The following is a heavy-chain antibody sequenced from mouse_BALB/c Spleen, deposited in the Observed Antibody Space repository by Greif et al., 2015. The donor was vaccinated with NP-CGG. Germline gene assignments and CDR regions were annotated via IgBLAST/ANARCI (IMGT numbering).Heavy chain of an antibody. D-gene: IGHD2-12*01. V-gene: IGHV14-4*02. J-gene: IGHJ2*01. CDR1: GFNIKDYY. CDR3: NAYDYSHYFDY. CDR2: IDPENGDT. Sequence: VQLQQSGAELVRSGASVKLSCTASGFNIKDYYMHWVKQRPEQGLEWIGWIDPENGDTEYAPKFQGKATMTADTSSNTAYLQLSSLTSEDTAVYYCNAYDYSHYFDYWGQGTTLTVSS.